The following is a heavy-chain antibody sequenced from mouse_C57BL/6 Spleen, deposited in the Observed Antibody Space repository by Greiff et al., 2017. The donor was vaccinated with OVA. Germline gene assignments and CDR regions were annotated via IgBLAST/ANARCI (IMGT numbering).Heavy chain of an antibody. D-gene: IGHD2-4*01. V-gene: IGHV5-17*01. CDR3: ARSPYDYDVGYWYFDV. CDR2: ISSGSSTI. Sequence: EVQLQQSGGGLVKPGGSLKLSCAASGFTFSDYGMHWVRQAPEKGLEWVAYISSGSSTIYYADTVKGRFTLSRDNAKNTLFLQMTSLRSEDTAMYYGARSPYDYDVGYWYFDVWGTGTTVTVSS. CDR1: GFTFSDYG. J-gene: IGHJ1*03.